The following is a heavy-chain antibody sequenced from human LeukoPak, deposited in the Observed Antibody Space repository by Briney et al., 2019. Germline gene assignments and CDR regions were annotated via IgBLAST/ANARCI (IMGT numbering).Heavy chain of an antibody. CDR2: IKQDGSEK. Sequence: GGSLRLSRAASGFTFSSYWMSWVRQAPGKGLEWVANIKQDGSEKYYVDSVKGRFTISRDNAKNSLYLQMNSLRAEDTAVYYCARTHYDFWSGYFYSDAFDIWGQGTMVTVSS. CDR1: GFTFSSYW. V-gene: IGHV3-7*01. CDR3: ARTHYDFWSGYFYSDAFDI. D-gene: IGHD3-3*01. J-gene: IGHJ3*02.